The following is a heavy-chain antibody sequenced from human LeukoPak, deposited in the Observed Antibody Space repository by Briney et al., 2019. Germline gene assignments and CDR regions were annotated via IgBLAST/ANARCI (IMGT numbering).Heavy chain of an antibody. CDR3: ARRQGCSSTSCPPDY. Sequence: RESLKISCRGSGYSFTTYWIGWVRQMPGKGLEWMGIIYPVASDTRYTPSFQGQVTMSADKSINTAYLQWSSLKASDTAMYYCARRQGCSSTSCPPDYWGQGTLVTVSP. D-gene: IGHD2-2*01. CDR1: GYSFTTYW. CDR2: IYPVASDT. V-gene: IGHV5-51*01. J-gene: IGHJ4*02.